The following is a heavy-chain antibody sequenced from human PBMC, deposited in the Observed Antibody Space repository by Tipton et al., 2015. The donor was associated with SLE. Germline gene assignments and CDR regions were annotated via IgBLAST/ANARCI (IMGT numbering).Heavy chain of an antibody. D-gene: IGHD6-19*01. CDR2: IDPSDSYT. Sequence: VQLVQSGAEVKKPGESLRISCKGSGYSFTSYWISWVRQMPGKGLEWMGRIDPSDSYTNYSPSFQGHVTISADKSISTAYLQWSSLKASDTAMYYCARVPIAVASRHAFDIWGQGTMVTVSS. CDR1: GYSFTSYW. J-gene: IGHJ3*02. V-gene: IGHV5-10-1*01. CDR3: ARVPIAVASRHAFDI.